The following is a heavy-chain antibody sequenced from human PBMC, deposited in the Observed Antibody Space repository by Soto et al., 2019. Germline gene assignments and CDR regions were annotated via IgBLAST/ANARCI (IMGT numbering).Heavy chain of an antibody. CDR3: ARGGGVAGRRSLKFDY. V-gene: IGHV4-34*01. J-gene: IGHJ4*02. D-gene: IGHD6-19*01. CDR2: INHSGST. CDR1: GGSFSGYY. Sequence: SETLSLTCAVYGGSFSGYYWSWIRQPPGKGLEWIGEINHSGSTNYNPSLKSRVTISVDTSKNQFSLKLSSVTAADTAVYYCARGGGVAGRRSLKFDYWGQGTLVTVSS.